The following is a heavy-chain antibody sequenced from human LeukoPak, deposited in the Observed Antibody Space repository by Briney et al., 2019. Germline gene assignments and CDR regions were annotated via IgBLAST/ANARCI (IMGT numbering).Heavy chain of an antibody. Sequence: SETLSLTCAISGGSISSSNWWSWVRQPPGKGLEWIGEIYHSGSTNYNPSLKSRVTISADMSKNQFSLKLSSVIAADTAVYYCVRSGGYCTSATCHVEYFDLWGRGTLVSISS. CDR3: VRSGGYCTSATCHVEYFDL. V-gene: IGHV4-4*02. J-gene: IGHJ2*01. CDR2: IYHSGST. D-gene: IGHD2-2*01. CDR1: GGSISSSNW.